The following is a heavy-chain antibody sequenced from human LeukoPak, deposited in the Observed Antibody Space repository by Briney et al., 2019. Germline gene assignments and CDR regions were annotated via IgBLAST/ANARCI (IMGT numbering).Heavy chain of an antibody. CDR3: ARDDLGIAAAGIY. CDR2: MYGSGST. J-gene: IGHJ4*02. CDR1: GGSISSYY. Sequence: SETLSLTCTVSGGSISSYYWSWIRQPAGKGLEWIGRMYGSGSTSYNPSLKSRVTMSVDTSKNQFSLKLSSVTAADTAVYYCARDDLGIAAAGIYWGQGTLVTVSA. V-gene: IGHV4-4*07. D-gene: IGHD6-13*01.